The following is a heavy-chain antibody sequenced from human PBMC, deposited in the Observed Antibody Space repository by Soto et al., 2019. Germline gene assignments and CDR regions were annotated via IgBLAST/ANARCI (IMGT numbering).Heavy chain of an antibody. Sequence: EVQLLESGGGLVQPGGSLRISCAASGFTFSSYAMSWVRQAPGKGLEWVSAISGSGGSTYYADSVKGRFTIPRDNSKNTLYLQMNSLRAEDTAVYYCARGRDPGYCSSTSCPYYYYYYGMDVWGQGTTVTVSS. J-gene: IGHJ6*02. D-gene: IGHD2-2*03. CDR1: GFTFSSYA. CDR2: ISGSGGST. CDR3: ARGRDPGYCSSTSCPYYYYYYGMDV. V-gene: IGHV3-23*01.